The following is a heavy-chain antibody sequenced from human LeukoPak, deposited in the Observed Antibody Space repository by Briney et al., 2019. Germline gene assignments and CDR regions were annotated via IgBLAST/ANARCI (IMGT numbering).Heavy chain of an antibody. V-gene: IGHV1-18*01. CDR2: ISAYNGNT. D-gene: IGHD3-3*01. CDR3: ARSQPDYDFWSGYYQFDY. J-gene: IGHJ4*02. Sequence: ASVKVSCKASGYTFTSYGISWVRQAPGQGLEWMGWISAYNGNTNYAQKLQGRVTMTTDTSTSTAYMELRSLRSDDTAVYYCARSQPDYDFWSGYYQFDYWGQGTLVTVSS. CDR1: GYTFTSYG.